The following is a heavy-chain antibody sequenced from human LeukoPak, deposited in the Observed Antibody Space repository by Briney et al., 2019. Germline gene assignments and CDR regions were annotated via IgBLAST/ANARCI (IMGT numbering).Heavy chain of an antibody. CDR2: INPNSGGT. D-gene: IGHD6-13*01. J-gene: IGHJ4*02. CDR1: GYTSTDYY. V-gene: IGHV1-2*02. Sequence: GASVKVSCKASGYTSTDYYIHWVRQAPGQGLEWLGWINPNSGGTHYAQNFQGRVAMTRDTSISTAYMELTWLRSDDTAVYFCTREGDSRMHWGQGTLVTVSS. CDR3: TREGDSRMH.